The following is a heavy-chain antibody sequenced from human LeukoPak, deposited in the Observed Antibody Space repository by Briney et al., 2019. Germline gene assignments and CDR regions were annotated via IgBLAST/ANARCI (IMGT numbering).Heavy chain of an antibody. Sequence: GGSLRLSCAASGFIFSNYWMSWVRQAPGKGLEWVASIKQDGSEKKYVDSVKGRFTISRDNAKNSLYLQMNSLRAEDTAVYYCARDYYGDYYFDYWGQGTLVTVSS. CDR1: GFIFSNYW. V-gene: IGHV3-7*01. CDR2: IKQDGSEK. J-gene: IGHJ4*02. D-gene: IGHD4-17*01. CDR3: ARDYYGDYYFDY.